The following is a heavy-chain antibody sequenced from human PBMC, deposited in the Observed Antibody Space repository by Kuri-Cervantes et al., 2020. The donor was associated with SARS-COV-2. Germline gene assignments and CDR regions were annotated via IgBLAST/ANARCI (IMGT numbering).Heavy chain of an antibody. CDR1: GYTFTSYD. D-gene: IGHD2-8*01. CDR3: ARDCSGTDCNVIVYALSD. J-gene: IGHJ4*02. V-gene: IGHV1-8*03. CDR2: MNPNSGNT. Sequence: ASVKVSCKASGYTFTSYDINWVRQATGQGLEWMGWMNPNSGNTGYAQKFQGRVTITTDESTSTAYMELTSLRSDDTAMYYCARDCSGTDCNVIVYALSDWGQGTLVTVSS.